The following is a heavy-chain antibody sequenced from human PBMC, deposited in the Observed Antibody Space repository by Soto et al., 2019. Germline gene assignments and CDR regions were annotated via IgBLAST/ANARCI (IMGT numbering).Heavy chain of an antibody. CDR2: IYYIGST. V-gene: IGHV4-59*01. CDR3: ARESPVGSDY. Sequence: QVQLQESGPGLVKPSETLSLTCTVSGGSISSYYWSWIRQPPGKGLEWIGYIYYIGSTNYNPSLKNRVNISVDTSKNQFSLKLISVTAADTAVYYCARESPVGSDYWGQGTLVTVSS. J-gene: IGHJ4*02. D-gene: IGHD2-2*03. CDR1: GGSISSYY.